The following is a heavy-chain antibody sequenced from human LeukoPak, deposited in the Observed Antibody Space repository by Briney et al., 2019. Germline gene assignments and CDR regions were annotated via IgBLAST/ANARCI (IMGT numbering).Heavy chain of an antibody. CDR3: ARGSTSDWPLDH. J-gene: IGHJ4*02. Sequence: ASVKVSCKDSGGTFSSYAISWVRQAPGQGVEWMGGIIPIFGTANYAQKFQGRVTITRDTSASTAYIELRSLRSEDTAMYYCARGSTSDWPLDHWGQETLVTISS. CDR1: GGTFSSYA. CDR2: IIPIFGTA. V-gene: IGHV1-69*05. D-gene: IGHD2-2*01.